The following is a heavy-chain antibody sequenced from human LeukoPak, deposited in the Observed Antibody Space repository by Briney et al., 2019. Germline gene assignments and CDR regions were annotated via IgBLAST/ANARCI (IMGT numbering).Heavy chain of an antibody. V-gene: IGHV1-46*01. CDR2: INPSGGST. J-gene: IGHJ6*02. CDR1: GYTFTSYC. D-gene: IGHD6-13*01. CDR3: ARAAAPLQYYYGMDV. Sequence: ASVKVSCKATGYTFTSYCMYWVRQAPGQGLEWMGIINPSGGSTSYAQKFQGRVTMTRDTSTSTVYMELSSLRSEDTAVYYCARAAAPLQYYYGMDVWGQGTTVTVSS.